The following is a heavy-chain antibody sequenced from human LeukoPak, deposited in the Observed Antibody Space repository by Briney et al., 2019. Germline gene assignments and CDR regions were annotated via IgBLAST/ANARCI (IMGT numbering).Heavy chain of an antibody. CDR3: ARGVGYCSGGSCYPDYFDY. V-gene: IGHV4-34*01. J-gene: IGHJ4*02. CDR1: RGSFRGYY. CDR2: INHSGST. Sequence: SETLSLTCAVYRGSFRGYYWSWIRQPPGKGLEWIGEINHSGSTNYNPSLKSRVTISVDTSKNQFSLKLSSVTAADTAVYYRARGVGYCSGGSCYPDYFDYWGQGTLVTVSS. D-gene: IGHD2-15*01.